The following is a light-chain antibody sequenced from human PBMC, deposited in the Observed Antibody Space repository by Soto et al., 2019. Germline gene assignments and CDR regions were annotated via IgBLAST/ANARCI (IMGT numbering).Light chain of an antibody. J-gene: IGKJ4*01. V-gene: IGKV1-5*03. Sequence: DIQMTQSPSTLSASVGDRVTITCRASQSISSWLAWYQQKPGKGPKLLIYKASSLESGFPPRFNGSGSGTEFSVAFSILQAGDFETYYCPQYSIFFDFGGGTKVEIK. CDR1: QSISSW. CDR2: KAS. CDR3: PQYSIFFD.